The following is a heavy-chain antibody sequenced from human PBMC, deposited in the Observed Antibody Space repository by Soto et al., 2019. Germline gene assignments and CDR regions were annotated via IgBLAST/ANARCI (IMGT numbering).Heavy chain of an antibody. V-gene: IGHV3-7*03. Sequence: PGGSLRLSCAASGFTFSSYWMSWVRQAPGKGLEWVANIKQDGSEKYYVDSVKGRFTISRDNAKNSLYLQMNSLRAEDTAVYYCARDGMGGATTGRDAFDIWGQRTMVTVSS. CDR2: IKQDGSEK. CDR1: GFTFSSYW. CDR3: ARDGMGGATTGRDAFDI. D-gene: IGHD1-26*01. J-gene: IGHJ3*02.